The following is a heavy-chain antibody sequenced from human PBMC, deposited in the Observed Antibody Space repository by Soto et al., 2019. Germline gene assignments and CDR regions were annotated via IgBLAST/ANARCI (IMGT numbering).Heavy chain of an antibody. Sequence: SVMGSFNAFGYTFTSYVISWVRQAPGQGIECMGWINPYNHNTYYAQKIQGRLTMTTETSTSKAYMELRSLRSDDSAIYYCARAENLVTGKMGGSW. CDR1: GYTFTSYV. V-gene: IGHV1-18*04. J-gene: IGHJ5*01. CDR3: ARAENLVTGKMGGS. CDR2: INPYNHNT. D-gene: IGHD1-20*01.